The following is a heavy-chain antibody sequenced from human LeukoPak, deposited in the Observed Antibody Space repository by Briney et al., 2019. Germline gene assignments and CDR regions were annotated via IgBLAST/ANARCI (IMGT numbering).Heavy chain of an antibody. CDR2: ISSSSSYI. Sequence: GGSLRLSYAASGFTFSSYSMNWVRQAPGKGLEWDSSISSSSSYIYYADSVKGRFTISRDNAENSLYLQMNSLRAEDTAVYYCARINSGWYYFDYWGQGTLVTVSS. CDR3: ARINSGWYYFDY. J-gene: IGHJ4*02. D-gene: IGHD6-19*01. V-gene: IGHV3-21*01. CDR1: GFTFSSYS.